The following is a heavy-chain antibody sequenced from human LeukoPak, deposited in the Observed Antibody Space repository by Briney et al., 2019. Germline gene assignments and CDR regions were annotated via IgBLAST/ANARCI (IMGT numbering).Heavy chain of an antibody. V-gene: IGHV4-61*08. J-gene: IGHJ4*02. CDR1: GVSVGRAGYY. Sequence: SETLSLTCSVSGVSVGRAGYYWTWIRQPPGKGLEWIGYMYYSGNSNYNTFLKSRVTMSLDPSKNRFSLKLSSVTAADTAVYYCARSQSQSGSYRYYFTYWGQGTPVTVSS. CDR2: MYYSGNS. D-gene: IGHD1-26*01. CDR3: ARSQSQSGSYRYYFTY.